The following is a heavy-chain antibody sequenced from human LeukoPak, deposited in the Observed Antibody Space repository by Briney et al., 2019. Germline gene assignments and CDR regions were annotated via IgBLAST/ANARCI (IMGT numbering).Heavy chain of an antibody. D-gene: IGHD5-18*01. CDR3: ARRVGGYSYGYLDY. V-gene: IGHV1-69*13. J-gene: IGHJ4*02. CDR2: IIPIFGTS. Sequence: ASVKVSCKASGGTFTSYAISWVRQAPGQGLEWMGGIIPIFGTSNYAQKFQGRVTITEDESTNTAYMELSSLRSEDTAVYYCARRVGGYSYGYLDYWGQGTLVTVSS. CDR1: GGTFTSYA.